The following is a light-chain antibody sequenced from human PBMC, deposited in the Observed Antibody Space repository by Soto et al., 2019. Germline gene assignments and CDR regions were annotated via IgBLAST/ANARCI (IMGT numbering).Light chain of an antibody. CDR1: SSDVGNYNL. CDR2: EVS. Sequence: QSALTQPASVSGSPGQSITISCTGTSSDVGNYNLVSWYQQYPGEAPKLMIYEVSKRPSGVSNRFSGSKSGNTASLTISGLQAEDEADYYCCSYAGSSTFYVFGTGTKLTVL. V-gene: IGLV2-23*02. J-gene: IGLJ1*01. CDR3: CSYAGSSTFYV.